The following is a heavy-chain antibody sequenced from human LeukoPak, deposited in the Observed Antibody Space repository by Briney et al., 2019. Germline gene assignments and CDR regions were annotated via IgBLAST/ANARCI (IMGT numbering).Heavy chain of an antibody. CDR1: GFTFTSSA. CDR2: IVVGSGNT. V-gene: IGHV1-58*02. CDR3: AAVQVGANYYSDY. D-gene: IGHD1-26*01. Sequence: GTSVKVSCKASGFTFTSSAMQWVRQARGQRREWIGWIVVGSGNTNYAQKFQERVTITRDVSTSRAYMELSSLRSEDRAVYYCAAVQVGANYYSDYWGQGTLVTVSS. J-gene: IGHJ4*02.